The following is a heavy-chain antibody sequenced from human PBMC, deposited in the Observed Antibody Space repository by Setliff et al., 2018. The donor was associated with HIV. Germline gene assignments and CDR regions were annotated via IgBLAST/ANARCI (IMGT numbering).Heavy chain of an antibody. D-gene: IGHD4-17*01. J-gene: IGHJ4*02. CDR3: ARGGRTVTPTFFDY. V-gene: IGHV4-34*01. CDR2: INHSGST. Sequence: SETLSLTCAVYGGSFSGYYWSWIRQPPGKGLEWIGEINHSGSTNYNPSLKSRVTISVDTSKNQFSLKLSSVTAADTAVYYCARGGRTVTPTFFDYWGRGMLVTVSS. CDR1: GGSFSGYY.